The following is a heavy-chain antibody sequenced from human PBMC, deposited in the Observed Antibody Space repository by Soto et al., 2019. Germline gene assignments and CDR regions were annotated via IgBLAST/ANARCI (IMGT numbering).Heavy chain of an antibody. CDR3: ARVYSVNYLGYCDY. D-gene: IGHD6-13*01. J-gene: IGHJ4*02. Sequence: SETLSLTCAVYGGSFSGYYWSWIRQPPGKGLEWIGEINHSGSTNYNPSLKSRVTISVDTSKKQFSLKLSSVTAADTAVYYCARVYSVNYLGYCDYWAQGALVTVSS. V-gene: IGHV4-34*01. CDR1: GGSFSGYY. CDR2: INHSGST.